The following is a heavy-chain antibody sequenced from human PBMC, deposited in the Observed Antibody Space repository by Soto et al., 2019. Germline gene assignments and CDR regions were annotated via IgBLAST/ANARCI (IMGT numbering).Heavy chain of an antibody. CDR1: GGSISSYY. CDR2: MYYSGST. Sequence: QVQLQESGPGLVKPSETLSLTCTVSGGSISSYYWSWIRQPPGKGLEWIGYMYYSGSTNYNPSLKRXXTXSXXTSKSQFSLKLRSVTAADTAVYYCAREGFYYGMDVWGQGTTVTVSS. J-gene: IGHJ6*02. V-gene: IGHV4-59*01. CDR3: AREGFYYGMDV.